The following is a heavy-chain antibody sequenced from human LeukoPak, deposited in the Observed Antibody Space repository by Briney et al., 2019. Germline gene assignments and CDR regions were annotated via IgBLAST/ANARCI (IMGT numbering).Heavy chain of an antibody. CDR2: IKQDGSEK. Sequence: QTGGSLRLSCAASGFTFSSYWMSWVHQAPGKGLEWEANIKQDGSEKYYVDSVKGRFTISRDNAKNSLYLQMNSLRAEDTAVYYCAREGWLLAWGSFDYWGQGTLVTVSS. CDR3: AREGWLLAWGSFDY. CDR1: GFTFSSYW. V-gene: IGHV3-7*01. D-gene: IGHD3-16*01. J-gene: IGHJ4*02.